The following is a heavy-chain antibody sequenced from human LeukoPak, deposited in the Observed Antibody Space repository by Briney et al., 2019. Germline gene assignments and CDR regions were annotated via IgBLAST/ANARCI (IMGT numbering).Heavy chain of an antibody. V-gene: IGHV1-18*01. J-gene: IGHJ6*03. CDR3: ARGPYDITRGAYYYYYMDV. Sequence: GASVKVTCKASGYTFTSYGISWVRQAPGQGLEWMGWISAYNGNTNYAQKLQGRVTMTTDTSTSTAYMELRSLRSDDTAVYYCARGPYDITRGAYYYYYMDVWGKGTTVTGSS. CDR2: ISAYNGNT. CDR1: GYTFTSYG. D-gene: IGHD3-9*01.